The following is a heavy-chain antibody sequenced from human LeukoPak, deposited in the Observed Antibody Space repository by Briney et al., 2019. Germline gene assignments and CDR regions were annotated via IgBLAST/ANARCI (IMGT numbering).Heavy chain of an antibody. J-gene: IGHJ4*02. V-gene: IGHV3-74*01. D-gene: IGHD3-9*01. CDR2: INSDGSSI. Sequence: GGSLRLSCAASGFTFSTYWMHWVRQAPGKGLVWVSRINSDGSSISYADSVKGRFTISRDNAKNSLYLQMNSLRAEDTAVYYCARDFRLRYFDWLPYFDYWGQGTLVTVSS. CDR3: ARDFRLRYFDWLPYFDY. CDR1: GFTFSTYW.